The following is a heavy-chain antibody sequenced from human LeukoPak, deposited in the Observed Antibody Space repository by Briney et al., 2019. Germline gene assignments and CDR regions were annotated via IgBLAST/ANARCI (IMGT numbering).Heavy chain of an antibody. CDR2: ISGSGGST. CDR3: AKAVCSSTSCYTGGFDY. CDR1: GFTFSSYA. Sequence: PGGSLRLSCAASGFTFSSYAMSWVRQAPGKGLEWVSAISGSGGSTYYADSVKGRFTISRDDAKNSLYLQMNSLRAEDMALYYCAKAVCSSTSCYTGGFDYWGQGTLVTVSS. D-gene: IGHD2-2*02. J-gene: IGHJ4*02. V-gene: IGHV3-23*01.